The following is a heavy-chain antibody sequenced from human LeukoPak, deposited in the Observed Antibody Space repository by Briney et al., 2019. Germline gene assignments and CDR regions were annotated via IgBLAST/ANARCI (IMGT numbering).Heavy chain of an antibody. J-gene: IGHJ5*02. CDR2: ISYQGSNK. Sequence: GGSLRLSCAASGFTFNIYTMHWVRQAPGRGLEWVALISYQGSNKYYTYSVKGRFTISRDNAKNTLYLQMNSLRAEDTAVYYCARDRRAYNWFDPWGQGTLVTVSS. V-gene: IGHV3-30-3*01. CDR3: ARDRRAYNWFDP. CDR1: GFTFNIYT.